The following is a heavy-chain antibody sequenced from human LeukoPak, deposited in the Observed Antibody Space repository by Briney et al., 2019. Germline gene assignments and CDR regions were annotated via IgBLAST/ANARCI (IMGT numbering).Heavy chain of an antibody. V-gene: IGHV4-59*01. Sequence: SETLSLTCSVSGGSISSYYWSWIRQPPGKGLEWIGYIYYSGSTNYNPSLKSRVTISVDTSENQLSLRLSSVTAADTALYYCARAHTSSWYMDYWGQGTLVTVSS. CDR3: ARAHTSSWYMDY. J-gene: IGHJ4*02. D-gene: IGHD6-13*01. CDR1: GGSISSYY. CDR2: IYYSGST.